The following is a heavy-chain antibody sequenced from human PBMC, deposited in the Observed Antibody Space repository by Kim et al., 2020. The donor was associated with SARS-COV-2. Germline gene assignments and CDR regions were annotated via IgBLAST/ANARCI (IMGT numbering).Heavy chain of an antibody. V-gene: IGHV3-9*01. J-gene: IGHJ4*02. CDR1: GFTFGDYA. D-gene: IGHD3-9*01. Sequence: GGSLRLSCAASGFTFGDYAMHWVRQAPGKGLEWVSGISWNSNTRGYADSVRGRFTVSRDNAKKVLYLQMSSLRAEDTAFYYCAKDKRYTGSQWDCFDFWGQGTLVTVSS. CDR3: AKDKRYTGSQWDCFDF. CDR2: ISWNSNTR.